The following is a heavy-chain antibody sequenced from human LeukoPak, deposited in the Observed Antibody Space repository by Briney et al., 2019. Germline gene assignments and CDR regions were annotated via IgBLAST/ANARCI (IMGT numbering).Heavy chain of an antibody. V-gene: IGHV4-34*01. Sequence: SETLSLTCAVYGGSFSGYYWSWIRQPPGKGLEWIGEINHSGSTNYNPSLKSRVTISVDTSKNQFSLKLSSVTAADTAVYYCARGAPYYYDSSGYSDWFDPWGQGTLVTVSS. CDR3: ARGAPYYYDSSGYSDWFDP. D-gene: IGHD3-22*01. CDR2: INHSGST. CDR1: GGSFSGYY. J-gene: IGHJ5*02.